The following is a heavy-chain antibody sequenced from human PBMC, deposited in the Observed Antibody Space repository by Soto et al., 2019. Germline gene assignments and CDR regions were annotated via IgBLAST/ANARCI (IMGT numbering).Heavy chain of an antibody. J-gene: IGHJ6*02. CDR3: ARVGCTAARCGYYYGMDV. CDR2: IIPIFGTA. Sequence: QVQLVQSGAEVKKPGSSVKVSCKASGGTFSSYAISWVRQAPGQGLEWMGGIIPIFGTANYAQKFQGRVTITADESTSTAYMELSSLRSEDTAVYYCARVGCTAARCGYYYGMDVWGQGTTVTVS. D-gene: IGHD6-6*01. V-gene: IGHV1-69*12. CDR1: GGTFSSYA.